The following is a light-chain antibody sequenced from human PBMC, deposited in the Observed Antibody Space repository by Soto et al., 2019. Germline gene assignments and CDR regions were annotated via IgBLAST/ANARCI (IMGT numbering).Light chain of an antibody. CDR1: ENLNTN. V-gene: IGKV3-15*01. CDR2: GAS. J-gene: IGKJ1*01. CDR3: QQYKNWPPWT. Sequence: IVMTLSPATLPVSPGDRATLSCRASENLNTNLAWYQQRPGQPPRLLMYGASTRATGVPARFTGSGSGTDFTLTISSLQFEDSAVYFCQQYKNWPPWTFGQGTKVDIK.